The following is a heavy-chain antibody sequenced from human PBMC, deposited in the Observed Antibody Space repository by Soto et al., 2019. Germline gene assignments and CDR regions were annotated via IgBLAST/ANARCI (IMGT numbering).Heavy chain of an antibody. CDR2: ISWNSGSI. J-gene: IGHJ4*02. CDR3: ARDQSRFLEGFDY. CDR1: GFTFDDYA. D-gene: IGHD3-3*01. Sequence: EVQLVESGGGLVQPGRSLRLSCAASGFTFDDYAMHWVRQAPGKGLEWVSGISWNSGSIGYADSVKGRFTISRDNAKNSLYLQMNSLRAEDTALYYCARDQSRFLEGFDYWGQGTLVTVSS. V-gene: IGHV3-9*01.